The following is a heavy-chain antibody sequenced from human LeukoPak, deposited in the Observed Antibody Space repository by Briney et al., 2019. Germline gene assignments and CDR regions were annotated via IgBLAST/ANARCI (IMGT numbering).Heavy chain of an antibody. CDR1: GGSISSYY. D-gene: IGHD1-26*01. J-gene: IGHJ4*02. CDR2: IYYSGST. V-gene: IGHV4-59*01. Sequence: WETLSLTCTVSGGSISSYYWSWIRQPPGKGLESIGYIYYSGSTNYNPSLKSRVTISVDTSKNQFSLKLSSVSAADTAVYYCALEWELGKVDYWGQGTLVTVSS. CDR3: ALEWELGKVDY.